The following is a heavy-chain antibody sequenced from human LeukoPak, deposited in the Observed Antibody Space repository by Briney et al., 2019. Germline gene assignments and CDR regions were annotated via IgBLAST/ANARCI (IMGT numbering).Heavy chain of an antibody. D-gene: IGHD3-22*01. V-gene: IGHV4-34*01. J-gene: IGHJ1*01. CDR3: ARGPSRGHYSDSSGYPEYFLH. Sequence: SETLSLTCAVYGGSFSGYYWSWIRQPPGKGLEWIGEINHSGSTNYNPSLKTRVTISVDTSKNQFSLKLTSVTAADTALYYCARGPSRGHYSDSSGYPEYFLHWGRAPWSPSPQ. CDR1: GGSFSGYY. CDR2: INHSGST.